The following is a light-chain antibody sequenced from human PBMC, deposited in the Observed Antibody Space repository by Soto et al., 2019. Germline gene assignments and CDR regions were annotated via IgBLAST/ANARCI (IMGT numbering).Light chain of an antibody. Sequence: EIVLWQSPGTLSLSPEDRANLSCRSSQTITRSSLAWYQQKPGQAPRLLIYGASSRATGIPDRFSGSGSGTDFTLTSSRLEPEDFAVYYCQQYGGSFRVFGPGTKVDIK. CDR2: GAS. J-gene: IGKJ3*01. V-gene: IGKV3-20*01. CDR1: QTITRSS. CDR3: QQYGGSFRV.